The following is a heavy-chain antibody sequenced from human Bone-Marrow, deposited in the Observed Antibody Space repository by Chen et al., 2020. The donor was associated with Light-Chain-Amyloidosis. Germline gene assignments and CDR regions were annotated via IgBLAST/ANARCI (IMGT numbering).Heavy chain of an antibody. J-gene: IGHJ4*02. Sequence: EVQLEQSGPEVKKPGESLKISCKGSGYTFPNYWIGWVRQMPGKGLEWMGVVYPDDSDARYSPYCEGQVTSSAGKSITTAYLQWRSLKASDTAMYYCARRRDGYNFGYWGQGTLVTVSS. V-gene: IGHV5-51*01. CDR3: ARRRDGYNFGY. CDR2: VYPDDSDA. D-gene: IGHD5-12*01. CDR1: GYTFPNYW.